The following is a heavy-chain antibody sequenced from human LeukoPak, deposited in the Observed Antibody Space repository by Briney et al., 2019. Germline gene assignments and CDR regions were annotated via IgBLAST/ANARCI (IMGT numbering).Heavy chain of an antibody. V-gene: IGHV3-20*04. CDR3: ARADKDGHGFFGFDY. CDR1: GFAFDDYG. J-gene: IGHJ4*02. CDR2: INWNGGSI. Sequence: RPGGSLRLSCAASGFAFDDYGMSWVCQAPGKGLEWVSGINWNGGSIGYADSVKGRFTISRDNAKNSLYLQINSLRAEDTALYYCARADKDGHGFFGFDYWGQGTLVTVSS. D-gene: IGHD3-10*01.